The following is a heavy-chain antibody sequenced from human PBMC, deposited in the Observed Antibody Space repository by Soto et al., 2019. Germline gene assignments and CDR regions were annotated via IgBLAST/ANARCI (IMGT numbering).Heavy chain of an antibody. CDR2: IKSKTDGGTT. J-gene: IGHJ4*02. D-gene: IGHD3-22*01. V-gene: IGHV3-15*07. Sequence: GGSLRLSCAASGFTFSNAWMNWVRQAPGKGLEWVGRIKSKTDGGTTDYAAPVKGRFTISRDDSKNTLYLQMNSLKTEDTAVYYCNTASDSSGYSYFDYWGQGTLVTVSS. CDR1: GFTFSNAW. CDR3: NTASDSSGYSYFDY.